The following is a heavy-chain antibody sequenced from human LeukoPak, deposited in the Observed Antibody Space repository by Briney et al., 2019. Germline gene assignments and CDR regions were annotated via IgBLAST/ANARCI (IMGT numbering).Heavy chain of an antibody. CDR2: IYPGNSDT. D-gene: IGHD1-26*01. CDR1: GYSFTCYW. J-gene: IGHJ4*02. Sequence: GASLKISCKGSGYSFTCYWSGWLRPMPGKGLGWMGIIYPGNSDTNYSPYFQGQITVSADKSMISAYLQWSSLKASDTAMYYCVILRGSNYVNYWGQGTLVTVSP. V-gene: IGHV5-51*01. CDR3: VILRGSNYVNY.